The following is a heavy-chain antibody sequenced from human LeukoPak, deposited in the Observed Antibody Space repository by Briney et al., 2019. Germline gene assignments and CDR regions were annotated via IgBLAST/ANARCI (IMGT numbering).Heavy chain of an antibody. CDR2: INHSGST. D-gene: IGHD3-22*01. V-gene: IGHV4-34*01. Sequence: KPLENTCAAYGGSFPGYHWSWIRQPPPTGLEWIGEINHSGSTNYNPSLKSRVTISVDTSKNQFSLKLSSVTAADTAVYYCARGLEYYDSSGLGGQGTLVTVSS. CDR3: ARGLEYYDSSGL. J-gene: IGHJ4*02. CDR1: GGSFPGYH.